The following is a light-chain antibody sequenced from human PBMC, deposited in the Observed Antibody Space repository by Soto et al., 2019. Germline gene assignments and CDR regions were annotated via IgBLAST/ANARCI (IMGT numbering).Light chain of an antibody. V-gene: IGLV2-8*01. CDR3: SSYAGTSYV. CDR2: EVT. J-gene: IGLJ1*01. Sequence: QSALTQPPSASGSPGQSVTISCTGTSSDVGNYNYVSWYQHHPGKAPKVMIYEVTKWPSGVPDRFSGSKSGNTASLTVSGLQADDEADYYCSSYAGTSYVFGTGTKLTVL. CDR1: SSDVGNYNY.